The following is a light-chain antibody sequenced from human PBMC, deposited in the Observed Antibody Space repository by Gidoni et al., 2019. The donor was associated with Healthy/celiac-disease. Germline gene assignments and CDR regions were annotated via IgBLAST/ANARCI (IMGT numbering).Light chain of an antibody. J-gene: IGLJ3*02. V-gene: IGLV1-40*01. CDR1: SSNIGAGYD. CDR2: GNS. CDR3: QSYDSSLREV. Sequence: QSVLTQPPSVSGAPGQRVTISCTGSSSNIGAGYDVPWYQQPPGTAPKLLIYGNSNRPSGVPDRFSGSKSGTSASLANTGLQAEDEADYYGQSYDSSLREVFGGGTKLTVL.